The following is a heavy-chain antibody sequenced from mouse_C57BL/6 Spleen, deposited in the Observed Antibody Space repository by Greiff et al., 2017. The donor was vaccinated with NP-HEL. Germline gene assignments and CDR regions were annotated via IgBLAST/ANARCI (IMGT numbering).Heavy chain of an antibody. CDR1: GFTFSDYG. CDR2: ISSGSSTN. D-gene: IGHD2-3*01. CDR3: ARKDGYLYAMDY. Sequence: DVMLVESGGGLVKPGGSLKLSCAASGFTFSDYGMHWVRQAPEKGLEWVAYISSGSSTNYYADTVKGRFTITRDNAKNTLFLQMTSLRSEDTAMYYCARKDGYLYAMDYWGQGTSVTVSS. J-gene: IGHJ4*01. V-gene: IGHV5-17*01.